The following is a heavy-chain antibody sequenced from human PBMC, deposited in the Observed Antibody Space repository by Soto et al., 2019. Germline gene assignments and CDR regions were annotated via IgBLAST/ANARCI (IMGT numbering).Heavy chain of an antibody. CDR1: GFTFSSYG. D-gene: IGHD3-22*01. CDR2: ISYDGSNK. Sequence: PGGSLRLSCAASGFTFSSYGMHWVRQAPGKGLEWVAVISYDGSNKYYADSVKGRFTISRDNSKNTLYLQMNSLRAEDTAVYYCAKGLLYYYDSSGYSGPFDYWGQGTLVTVSS. V-gene: IGHV3-30*18. CDR3: AKGLLYYYDSSGYSGPFDY. J-gene: IGHJ4*02.